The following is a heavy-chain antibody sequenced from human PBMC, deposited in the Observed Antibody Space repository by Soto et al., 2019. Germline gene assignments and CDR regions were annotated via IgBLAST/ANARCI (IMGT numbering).Heavy chain of an antibody. CDR1: GGSISSGGYS. V-gene: IGHV4-30-2*01. J-gene: IGHJ4*02. Sequence: KSSETLSLTCAVSGGSISSGGYSWSWIRQPPGKGLEWIGYIYHSGSTYYNPSLKSRVTISVDRSKNQFSLKLSSVTAADTAVYYCARRDGSGWTIDYWGQGTLVTVSS. CDR3: ARRDGSGWTIDY. CDR2: IYHSGST. D-gene: IGHD6-19*01.